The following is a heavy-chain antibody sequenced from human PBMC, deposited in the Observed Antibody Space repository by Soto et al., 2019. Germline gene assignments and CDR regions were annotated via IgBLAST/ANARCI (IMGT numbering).Heavy chain of an antibody. V-gene: IGHV1-24*01. CDR1: GYTLTELS. CDR3: ATSRPYSSGWYPSFDY. J-gene: IGHJ4*02. CDR2: FDPEDGET. Sequence: QVQLVQSGAEVKKPGASVKVSCKVSGYTLTELSMHWVRQAPGKGLEWMGGFDPEDGETIYEQKFQCRVTMTEDTSTATAYKELSSLRSEETAVYYCATSRPYSSGWYPSFDYWGQGTLVTVSS. D-gene: IGHD6-13*01.